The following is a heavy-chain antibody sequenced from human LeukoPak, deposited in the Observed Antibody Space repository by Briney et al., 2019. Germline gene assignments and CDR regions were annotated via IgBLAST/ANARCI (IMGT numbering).Heavy chain of an antibody. CDR1: GYSISSGYY. D-gene: IGHD6-13*01. CDR2: IYHSGST. J-gene: IGHJ4*02. V-gene: IGHV4-38-2*01. Sequence: SETLSLTCAASGYSISSGYYWGWIRQAPGKGLEWIGSIYHSGSTYYNPSLKSRVTISVDTSKNQFSLKLSSVTAADTAVYYCARHASSSSLDYWGQGTLVTVSS. CDR3: ARHASSSSLDY.